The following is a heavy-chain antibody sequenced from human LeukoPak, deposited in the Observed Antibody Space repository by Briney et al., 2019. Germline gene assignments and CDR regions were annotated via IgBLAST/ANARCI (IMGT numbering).Heavy chain of an antibody. CDR3: AREMEIGYCSSTSCSVYYYYYYMDV. D-gene: IGHD2-2*03. Sequence: ASVKVSCKASGYTFTSYGISWVRQAPGQGLEWRGWISAYNGNTNYAQKLQGRVTMTTDTSTSTAYMELRSLRSDDTAVYYCAREMEIGYCSSTSCSVYYYYYYMDVWGKGTTVTVSS. CDR2: ISAYNGNT. V-gene: IGHV1-18*01. CDR1: GYTFTSYG. J-gene: IGHJ6*03.